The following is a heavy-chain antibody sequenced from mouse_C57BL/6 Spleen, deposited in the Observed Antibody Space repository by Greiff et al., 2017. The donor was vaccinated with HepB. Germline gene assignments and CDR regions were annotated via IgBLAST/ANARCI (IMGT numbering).Heavy chain of an antibody. J-gene: IGHJ1*03. Sequence: QVQLQQPGAELVRPGSSVKLSCKASGYTFTSYWMHWVKQRPIQGLEWIGNIDPSDSETHYNQKFKDKATLTVDKSSSTAYMQLSSLTSEDSAVYYCATGGGIWYFDVWGTGTTVTVSS. V-gene: IGHV1-52*01. CDR2: IDPSDSET. CDR3: ATGGGIWYFDV. CDR1: GYTFTSYW.